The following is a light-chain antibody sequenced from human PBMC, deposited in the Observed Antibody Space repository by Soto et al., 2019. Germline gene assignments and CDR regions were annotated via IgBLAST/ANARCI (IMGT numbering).Light chain of an antibody. CDR3: SSYTSSIRI. V-gene: IGLV2-14*01. J-gene: IGLJ2*01. CDR2: EVT. CDR1: SSDVGDYNY. Sequence: QSALTQPASVSGSPGQSITISCSGFSSDVGDYNYVSWYQQHPGKVPKLIIYEVTNRPLGVSNRFSGSKSGYTGSLTISGLQTDDEADYYCSSYTSSIRIFGGGTKLTVL.